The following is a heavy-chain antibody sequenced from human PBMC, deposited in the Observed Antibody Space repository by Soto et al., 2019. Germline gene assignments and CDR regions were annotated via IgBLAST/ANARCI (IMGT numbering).Heavy chain of an antibody. CDR2: ISSSSSTI. Sequence: GSLRLSWAASGFPLSGYSMNWVRQAPGKGLEWVSYISSSSSTIYYADSVKGRFTISRDNAKNSLYLQMNSLKDEDTALYYRAREQSSDYWGKGTLVTVS. CDR1: GFPLSGYS. V-gene: IGHV3-48*02. J-gene: IGHJ4*02. CDR3: AREQSSDY.